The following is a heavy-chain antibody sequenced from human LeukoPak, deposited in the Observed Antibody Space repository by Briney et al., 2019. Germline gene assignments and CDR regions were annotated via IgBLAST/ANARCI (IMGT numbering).Heavy chain of an antibody. CDR2: ISYDGSNK. V-gene: IGHV3-30*18. D-gene: IGHD3-9*01. CDR1: GFTFSSYG. CDR3: AKDIFPLTGRDAFDI. Sequence: GRSLRLSCAASGFTFSSYGMHWVRQAPGKGLESLAVISYDGSNKYYADSVKCRFTISRDNSKNTLYLQMNSLRAEDTAVYYCAKDIFPLTGRDAFDIWGQGTMVTVSS. J-gene: IGHJ3*02.